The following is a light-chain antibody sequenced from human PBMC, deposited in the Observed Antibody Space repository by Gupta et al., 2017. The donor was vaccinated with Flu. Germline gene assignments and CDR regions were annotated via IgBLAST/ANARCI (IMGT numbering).Light chain of an antibody. CDR3: LQSHSTPWT. J-gene: IGKJ1*01. V-gene: IGKV1-39*01. CDR1: HLISSS. CDR2: GAV. Sequence: GDRVSITCRAMHLISSSLNWFQQKPGKSPILLIYGAVTLQSGVPSRFSGSVSGTDVTLTISSLEPEDFATYYCLQSHSTPWTFGQGTGVRI.